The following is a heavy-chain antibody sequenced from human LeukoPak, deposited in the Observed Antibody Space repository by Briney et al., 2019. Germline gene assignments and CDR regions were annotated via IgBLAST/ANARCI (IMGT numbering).Heavy chain of an antibody. J-gene: IGHJ6*02. CDR3: ARADYYYYGMDV. CDR2: IYYSGST. CDR1: GGSISSYY. V-gene: IGHV4-59*01. Sequence: SETLSLTCTVSGGSISSYYWSWIRQPPGEGLEWIGYIYYSGSTNYNPSLKSRVTISVDTSKNQFSLKLSSVTAADTAEYYCARADYYYYGMDVWGQGTTVTVSS.